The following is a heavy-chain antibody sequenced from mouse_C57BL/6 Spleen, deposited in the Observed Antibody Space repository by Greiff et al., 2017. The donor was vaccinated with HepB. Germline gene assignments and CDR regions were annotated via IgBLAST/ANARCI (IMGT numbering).Heavy chain of an antibody. Sequence: EVMLVESEGGLVQPGSSMKLSCTASGFTFSDYYMAWVRQVPEKGLEWVANINYDGSSTYYLDSLKSRFIISRDNAKNILYLQMSSLKSEDTATYYCARGDSNSWYFDVWGTGTTVTVSS. CDR1: GFTFSDYY. D-gene: IGHD2-5*01. CDR2: INYDGSST. CDR3: ARGDSNSWYFDV. J-gene: IGHJ1*03. V-gene: IGHV5-16*01.